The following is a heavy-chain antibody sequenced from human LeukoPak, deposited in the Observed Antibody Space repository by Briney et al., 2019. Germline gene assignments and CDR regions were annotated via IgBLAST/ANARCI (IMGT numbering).Heavy chain of an antibody. J-gene: IGHJ4*02. V-gene: IGHV4-34*01. Sequence: SETLSLTCAVYGGSFSGYYWSWIRQPPGKGLEWIGEINHSGSTNYNPSLKSRVTISVDTSKNQFSLKLSSVTAADTAVYYCARVRGYSGYDEYWGQGTLVTVSS. CDR1: GGSFSGYY. CDR3: ARVRGYSGYDEY. D-gene: IGHD5-12*01. CDR2: INHSGST.